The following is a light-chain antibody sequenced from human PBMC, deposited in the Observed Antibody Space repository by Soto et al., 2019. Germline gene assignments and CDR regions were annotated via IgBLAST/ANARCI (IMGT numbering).Light chain of an antibody. V-gene: IGKV3-20*01. CDR3: QQSGTSPYT. J-gene: IGKJ2*01. Sequence: EIVLTQSPGTLSLSPGEGATLSCRASQRLSSRSLAWYQQKPGQAPRLLIYGASSRATGVPDRFSGSGSGTDFTLTISRLEPEDFAVYYCQQSGTSPYTFGQGTKVDIK. CDR1: QRLSSRS. CDR2: GAS.